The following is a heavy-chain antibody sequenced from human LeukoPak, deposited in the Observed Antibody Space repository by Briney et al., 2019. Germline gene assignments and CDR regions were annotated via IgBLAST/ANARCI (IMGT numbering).Heavy chain of an antibody. CDR2: IYTSGST. D-gene: IGHD2-2*01. J-gene: IGHJ3*02. CDR1: GGSISSCY. Sequence: SETLSLTCTVSGGSISSCYWSWIRQPAGKGLEWIGRIYTSGSTNYNPSLKSRVTMSVDTSKNQFSLKLSSVTAADTAVYYCASLYRGNQLLVRRDAFDIWGQGTMVTVSS. CDR3: ASLYRGNQLLVRRDAFDI. V-gene: IGHV4-4*07.